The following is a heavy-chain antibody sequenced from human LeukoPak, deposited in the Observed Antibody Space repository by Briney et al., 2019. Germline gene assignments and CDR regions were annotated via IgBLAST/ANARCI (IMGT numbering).Heavy chain of an antibody. V-gene: IGHV1-69*13. CDR3: ARSPDILTGENFDY. Sequence: SVKVSCKASGYTFTNYYIHWVRQAPGQGLEWMGGIIPIFGTANYAQKFQGRVTITADESTSTAYMELSSLRSEDTAVYYCARSPDILTGENFDYWGQGTLVTVSS. J-gene: IGHJ4*02. D-gene: IGHD3-9*01. CDR1: GYTFTNYY. CDR2: IIPIFGTA.